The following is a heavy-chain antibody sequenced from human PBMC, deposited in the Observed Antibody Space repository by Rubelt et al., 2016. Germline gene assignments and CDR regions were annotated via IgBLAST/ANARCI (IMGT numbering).Heavy chain of an antibody. CDR3: GKARNSIATRPYWFDP. D-gene: IGHD6-6*01. CDR2: VYYTGTT. J-gene: IGHJ5*02. V-gene: IGHV4-39*07. CDR1: GDSISNSGYY. Sequence: QLQESGPGLVQPSETLSLTCTVSGDSISNSGYYWGWIRQPPGKGLEWIGNVYYTGTTYLSPSPKRRVSISVDTSKNQFSLEVRSVTAADTAGYYCGKARNSIATRPYWFDPWGQGTLVTVSS.